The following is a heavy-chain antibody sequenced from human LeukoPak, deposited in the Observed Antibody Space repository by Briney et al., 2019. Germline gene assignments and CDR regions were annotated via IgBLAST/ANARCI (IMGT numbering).Heavy chain of an antibody. CDR3: ARDLMIFGVVSHWFDP. J-gene: IGHJ5*02. CDR2: ISGSGGIT. Sequence: PGGSLRLSCAASGFTFSSYAMSWVRQAPGKGLEWVSAISGSGGITSYADSVKGRFTISRDNSKNTLYLQMNSLRAEDTAVYYCARDLMIFGVVSHWFDPWGQGILVTVSS. CDR1: GFTFSSYA. D-gene: IGHD3-3*01. V-gene: IGHV3-23*01.